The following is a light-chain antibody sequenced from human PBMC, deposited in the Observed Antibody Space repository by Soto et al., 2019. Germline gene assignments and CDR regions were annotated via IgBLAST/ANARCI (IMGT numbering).Light chain of an antibody. J-gene: IGLJ1*01. CDR2: RNN. CDR3: AAWDDSLSGYV. V-gene: IGLV1-47*01. Sequence: SVLTQPLSASGTPGQRVTIPCSGSSSNIGSNYVYWYQQLPGTAPKLLIYRNNQRPSGVPDRFSGSKSGTSASLAISGLRSEDEADYYCAAWDDSLSGYVFGTGTKVTVL. CDR1: SSNIGSNY.